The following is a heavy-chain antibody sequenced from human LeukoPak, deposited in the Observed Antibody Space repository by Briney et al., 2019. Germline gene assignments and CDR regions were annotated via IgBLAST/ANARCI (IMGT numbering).Heavy chain of an antibody. CDR2: FFYSGST. J-gene: IGHJ4*02. D-gene: IGHD3-16*01. CDR1: GGSISTSRYY. Sequence: PSETLSLTCTVSGGSVSGGSISTSRYYWGWIRQSPGKGLEWIGNFFYSGSTYYNPSLKSRVTISVDTSNNQFSLKLSSVTAADTAVYYCATRMAVPGGPFDYWGQGTLVTVSS. CDR3: ATRMAVPGGPFDY. V-gene: IGHV4-39*01.